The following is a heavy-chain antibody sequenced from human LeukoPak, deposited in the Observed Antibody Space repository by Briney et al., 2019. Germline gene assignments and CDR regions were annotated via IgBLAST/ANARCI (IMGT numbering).Heavy chain of an antibody. J-gene: IGHJ6*02. CDR3: ARDSALTAMVTAPYYYYYYGMDV. Sequence: ASVKVSCKASGYTFTGYYMHWVRQAPGQGLEWMGWINPNSGGTNYAQKFQGRVTMTRDTSISTAYMELSRLRSDDTAVYYCARDSALTAMVTAPYYYYYYGMDVWGQGTTVTVSS. V-gene: IGHV1-2*02. CDR2: INPNSGGT. D-gene: IGHD5-18*01. CDR1: GYTFTGYY.